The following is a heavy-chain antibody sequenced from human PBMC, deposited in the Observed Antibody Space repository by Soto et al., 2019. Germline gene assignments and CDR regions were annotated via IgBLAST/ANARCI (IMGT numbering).Heavy chain of an antibody. D-gene: IGHD3-22*01. CDR3: ARVLDSSGESGAFDI. CDR1: GGSISSGGYY. J-gene: IGHJ3*02. Sequence: PSETLSLTCTVSGGSISSGGYYGSWIRQHPGKGLEWIGYIYYSGSTYYNPSLKSRVTISVDTSKNQFSLKLSSVTAADTAVYYCARVLDSSGESGAFDIWGQGTMVTVSS. V-gene: IGHV4-31*03. CDR2: IYYSGST.